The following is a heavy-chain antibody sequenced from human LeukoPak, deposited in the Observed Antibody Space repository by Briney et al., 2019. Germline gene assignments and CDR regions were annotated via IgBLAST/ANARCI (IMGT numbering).Heavy chain of an antibody. D-gene: IGHD3-22*01. J-gene: IGHJ4*02. CDR1: GGSISRCY. CDR3: ARSYYYDSSHLDY. V-gene: IGHV4-59*01. Sequence: SETLSLTCTVSGGSISRCYWSWIRQPPGKGLEWIGYMYYSGSTNYNPSLKSRVTISVHTSKNQFSLKLSSVTAADTAVYYCARSYYYDSSHLDYWGQGTLVTVSS. CDR2: MYYSGST.